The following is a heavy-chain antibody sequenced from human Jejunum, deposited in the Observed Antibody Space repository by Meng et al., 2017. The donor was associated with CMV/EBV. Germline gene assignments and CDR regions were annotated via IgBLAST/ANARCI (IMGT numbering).Heavy chain of an antibody. Sequence: FPLPNLALPLGRPGSGKGLECVASISFGGTEEYFSGSVEGRFPISRDDFKNTLDLQMDRLTTEDQAIVYWAGDSNYSAIRGSLDYWGQGTLVTVSS. J-gene: IGHJ4*02. CDR3: AGDSNYSAIRGSLDY. V-gene: IGHV3-30*01. CDR2: ISFGGTEE. CDR1: FPLPNLA. D-gene: IGHD2-21*02.